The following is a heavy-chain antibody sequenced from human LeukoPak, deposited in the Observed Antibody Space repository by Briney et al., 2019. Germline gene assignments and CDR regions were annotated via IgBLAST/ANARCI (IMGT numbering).Heavy chain of an antibody. CDR3: ARESNAGGSGSSGAFDI. Sequence: SVKVSCKASGGTFSSYAISWVRQAPGQGLEWIGGIIPIFGTANYAQKFQGRVTITADESTSTAYMELSSLRSEDTAVYYCARESNAGGSGSSGAFDIWGQGTMVTVSS. CDR2: IIPIFGTA. J-gene: IGHJ3*02. V-gene: IGHV1-69*13. CDR1: GGTFSSYA. D-gene: IGHD3-10*01.